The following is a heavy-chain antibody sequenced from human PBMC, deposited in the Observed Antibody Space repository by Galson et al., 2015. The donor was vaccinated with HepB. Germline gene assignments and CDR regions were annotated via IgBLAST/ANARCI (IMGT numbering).Heavy chain of an antibody. CDR1: GFIFSDAW. CDR2: IKTKAAGETT. D-gene: IGHD1-26*01. V-gene: IGHV3-15*01. Sequence: SLRLSCAVSGFIFSDAWMSWVRRAPGKGLEWVGRIKTKAAGETTDFGAPVKGRFSISRDDSKSTVYLQMSRLKTEDAGIYYCAIVGATVDYAFDIWGQGTMVAVSS. J-gene: IGHJ3*02. CDR3: AIVGATVDYAFDI.